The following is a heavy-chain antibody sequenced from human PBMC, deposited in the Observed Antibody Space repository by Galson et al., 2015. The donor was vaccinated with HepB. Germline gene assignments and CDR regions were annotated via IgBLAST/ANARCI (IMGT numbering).Heavy chain of an antibody. CDR2: IIPRSGST. J-gene: IGHJ4*02. CDR3: ARARSVAVAGELGY. D-gene: IGHD6-19*01. CDR1: GGSFSDYV. Sequence: SVKVSCKASGGSFSDYVINWVRQAPGQGPQWMGGIIPRSGSTNYAQNFQDRVTITADESTRTAYMELDSLRSEDTAFYFCARARSVAVAGELGYWGQGTLVTVSS. V-gene: IGHV1-69*13.